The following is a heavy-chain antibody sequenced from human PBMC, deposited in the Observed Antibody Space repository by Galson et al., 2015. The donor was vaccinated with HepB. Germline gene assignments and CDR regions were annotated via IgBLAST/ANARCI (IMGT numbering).Heavy chain of an antibody. Sequence: SVKVSCKASGYTFTYYGISWVRQAPGQGLEWMGWISTYNGNTNYAQKFQGRVTLSRDTSTSTAYMELRSLRSDDTAVFYCARNGDESSSGWDLGIPYYHNYVLDVWGQGTTVTVSS. D-gene: IGHD6-19*01. CDR1: GYTFTYYG. V-gene: IGHV1-18*04. CDR2: ISTYNGNT. CDR3: ARNGDESSSGWDLGIPYYHNYVLDV. J-gene: IGHJ6*02.